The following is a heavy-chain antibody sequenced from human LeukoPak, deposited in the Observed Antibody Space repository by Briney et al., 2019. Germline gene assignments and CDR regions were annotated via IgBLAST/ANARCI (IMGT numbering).Heavy chain of an antibody. CDR3: VRGVIIRDAFDI. V-gene: IGHV4-39*07. D-gene: IGHD3-10*01. CDR1: GGSISSGSYY. CDR2: IYYSGST. J-gene: IGHJ3*02. Sequence: PSETLSLTCTVSGGSISSGSYYWGWIRQPPGKGLEWIGSIYYSGSTYYNPSLKSRVTISVDTSKNQFSLKLSSVTAADTAVYYCVRGVIIRDAFDIWGQGTMVTVSS.